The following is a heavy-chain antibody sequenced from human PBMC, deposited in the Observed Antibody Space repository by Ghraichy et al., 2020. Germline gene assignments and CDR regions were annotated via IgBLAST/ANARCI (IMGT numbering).Heavy chain of an antibody. V-gene: IGHV3-21*01. J-gene: IGHJ4*02. CDR3: ARGDFQGYCSGGSCYEFY. CDR2: ISSSSSYI. Sequence: GGSLRLSCAASGFTFSSYSMNWVRQAPGKGLEWVSSISSSSSYIYYADSVKGRFTISRDNAKNSLYLQMNSLRAEDTAVYYCARGDFQGYCSGGSCYEFYWGQGTLVTVSS. CDR1: GFTFSSYS. D-gene: IGHD2-15*01.